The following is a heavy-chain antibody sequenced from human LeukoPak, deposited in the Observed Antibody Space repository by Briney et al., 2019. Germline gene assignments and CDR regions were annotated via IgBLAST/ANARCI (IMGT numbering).Heavy chain of an antibody. CDR2: TRDSGVST. D-gene: IGHD4-23*01. CDR1: GFTFSTYG. V-gene: IGHV3-23*01. J-gene: IGHJ4*02. Sequence: GGSLRLSCAASGFTFSTYGMSWVRQAPGKGLEWVSATRDSGVSTYYADSVKGRFTISRDNSKNTLYLQMNSLRAEDTAVYYCAKRSDYGGNRNYFDSWGQGTLVTVSS. CDR3: AKRSDYGGNRNYFDS.